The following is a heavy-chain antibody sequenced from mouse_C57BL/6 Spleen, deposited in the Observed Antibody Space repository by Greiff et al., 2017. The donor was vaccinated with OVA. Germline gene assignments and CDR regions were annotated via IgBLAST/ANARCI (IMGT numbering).Heavy chain of an antibody. CDR1: GYTFTSYW. CDR3: AHSRDYYGSSYLWYCDV. V-gene: IGHV1-64*01. J-gene: IGHJ1*03. CDR2: IHPNSGST. Sequence: VQLQQPGAELVKPGASVKLSCKASGYTFTSYWMHWVKQRPGQGLEWIGMIHPNSGSTNYNEKFKSKATLTVDKSSSTAYMQLSSLTSEDSAVYYCAHSRDYYGSSYLWYCDVGGTGTTVTVSS. D-gene: IGHD1-1*01.